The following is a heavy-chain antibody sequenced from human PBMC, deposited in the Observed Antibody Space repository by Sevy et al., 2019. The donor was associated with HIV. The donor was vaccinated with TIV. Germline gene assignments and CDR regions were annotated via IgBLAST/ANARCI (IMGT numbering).Heavy chain of an antibody. Sequence: ASVKVSCKASGYTFTDYFMHWVRQAPGQGLEWVGWINPKSGGTHYAQKFQGRVTMTRDTSISTSYMELRGLRSDDTAVYFCARNPIRTYYDHTGGMDVRGKGTTVTVSS. CDR3: ARNPIRTYYDHTGGMDV. J-gene: IGHJ6*04. V-gene: IGHV1-2*02. CDR1: GYTFTDYF. D-gene: IGHD3-22*01. CDR2: INPKSGGT.